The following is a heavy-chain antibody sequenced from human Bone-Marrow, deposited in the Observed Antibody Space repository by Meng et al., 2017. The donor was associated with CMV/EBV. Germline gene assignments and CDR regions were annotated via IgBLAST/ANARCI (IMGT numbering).Heavy chain of an antibody. D-gene: IGHD2-15*01. CDR1: Y. CDR3: ARGYCSGGSCYSVDHAPHDAFDI. V-gene: IGHV3-11*01. Sequence: YMSGIRQAPGKGLEWVSYISSSGSTIYYADSVKGRFTISRDNAKNSLYLQMNGLRAEDTAVYYCARGYCSGGSCYSVDHAPHDAFDIWGQGTMVTVSS. CDR2: ISSSGSTI. J-gene: IGHJ3*02.